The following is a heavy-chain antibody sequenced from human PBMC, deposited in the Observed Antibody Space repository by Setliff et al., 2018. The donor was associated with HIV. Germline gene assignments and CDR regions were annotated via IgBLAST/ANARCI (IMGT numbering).Heavy chain of an antibody. J-gene: IGHJ4*02. CDR3: ARQNLAATGFYLDY. V-gene: IGHV4-4*02. CDR1: GGSISSFNW. CDR2: ISHSGST. D-gene: IGHD6-13*01. Sequence: SETLSLTCDVSGGSISSFNWWSWVRQSPGKGLEWIGEISHSGSTYYNPSLKSRVTISIDTSKNQFSLKLSSVTAADTAVYYFARQNLAATGFYLDYWGQGTLVTVSS.